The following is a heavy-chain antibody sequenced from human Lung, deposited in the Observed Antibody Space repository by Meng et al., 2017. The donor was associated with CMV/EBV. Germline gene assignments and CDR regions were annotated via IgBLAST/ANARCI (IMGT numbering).Heavy chain of an antibody. CDR2: ITPSSGGT. D-gene: IGHD7-27*01. Sequence: QGQLVKSGAGGKKPGASVKVSCKASGYTFTGYYMHWLRQAPGQGLEWVGRITPSSGGTTYAQKFQGRVTMTRDTSISTAYMELSSLRSDDAAIYYCVRANLGSADYWGQGTLVTVSS. J-gene: IGHJ4*02. CDR1: GYTFTGYY. V-gene: IGHV1-2*06. CDR3: VRANLGSADY.